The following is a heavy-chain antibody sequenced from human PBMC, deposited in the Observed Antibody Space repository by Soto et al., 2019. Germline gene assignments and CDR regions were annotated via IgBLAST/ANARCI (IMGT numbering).Heavy chain of an antibody. J-gene: IGHJ5*02. Sequence: EVQLLESGGGLVQPGGSLRLSCAASGVTFTNFAMNWVRQAPGKGLEWVAGISHSGSSTYYEDSVKGRFTVSRDNSMDTLYLQLNSLRADDTAVYYCAKGSWVHHGSEGGNWLDPWGQGTLVTVSS. CDR3: AKGSWVHHGSEGGNWLDP. D-gene: IGHD3-10*01. V-gene: IGHV3-23*01. CDR1: GVTFTNFA. CDR2: ISHSGSST.